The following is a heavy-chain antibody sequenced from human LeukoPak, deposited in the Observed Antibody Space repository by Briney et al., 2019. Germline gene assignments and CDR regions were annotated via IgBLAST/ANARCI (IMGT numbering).Heavy chain of an antibody. V-gene: IGHV4-34*01. CDR2: INHSGGT. Sequence: SETLSLTCAVYGGSFSNYYWNWIRQPPGEGLEWIGAINHSGGTNYNPSLKSRVTISLDTSKSQFSLNLTSVTAADTALYYCARGQFSTPPYFYGMDVWGQGTTVTVSS. D-gene: IGHD2-15*01. J-gene: IGHJ6*02. CDR1: GGSFSNYY. CDR3: ARGQFSTPPYFYGMDV.